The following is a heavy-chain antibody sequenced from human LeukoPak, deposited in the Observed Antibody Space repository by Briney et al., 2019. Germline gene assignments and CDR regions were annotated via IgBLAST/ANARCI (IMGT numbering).Heavy chain of an antibody. D-gene: IGHD5-24*01. V-gene: IGHV4-34*01. Sequence: SETLSLTCAVYGGSFSGYYWSWIRQPPGKGLEWIGEINHSGSTNYNPSLKSRVTISVDTSKNQFSLKLSSVTAADTAVYYCARARGGYNSFSFKRYYFDYWGQGTLVTVSS. CDR1: GGSFSGYY. CDR2: INHSGST. J-gene: IGHJ4*02. CDR3: ARARGGYNSFSFKRYYFDY.